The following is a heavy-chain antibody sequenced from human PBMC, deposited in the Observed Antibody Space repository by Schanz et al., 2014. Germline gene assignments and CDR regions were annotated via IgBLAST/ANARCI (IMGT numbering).Heavy chain of an antibody. Sequence: QVRLQQWGAGLLKPSGTLSLTCAVYGGSFIGYDWSWIRQFPGQDLEWIGDINHYGRTNYNPSLMGRVSISIDASQNQFSRKMTSVTAADTAIYYCAIPRGSYAPNWSEARYFQHWGQGSLVTVSS. V-gene: IGHV4-34*01. CDR2: INHYGRT. CDR3: AIPRGSYAPNWSEARYFQH. CDR1: GGSFIGYD. D-gene: IGHD1-1*01. J-gene: IGHJ1*01.